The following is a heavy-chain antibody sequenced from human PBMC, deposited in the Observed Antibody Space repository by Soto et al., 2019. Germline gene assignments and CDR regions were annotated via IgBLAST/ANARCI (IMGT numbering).Heavy chain of an antibody. D-gene: IGHD3-3*01. Sequence: QVQLVQSGAEEKKPGASVKVSCKASGYTFTSYAMHWVRQAPGQRLEWMGWINAGNGNTKSSQKLQGRVTITRDTSASTAYKELSSLRSEDTAVYYCARGYDFWGGMDVCGEGTTVTVSS. CDR2: INAGNGNT. CDR3: ARGYDFWGGMDV. J-gene: IGHJ6*03. CDR1: GYTFTSYA. V-gene: IGHV1-3*05.